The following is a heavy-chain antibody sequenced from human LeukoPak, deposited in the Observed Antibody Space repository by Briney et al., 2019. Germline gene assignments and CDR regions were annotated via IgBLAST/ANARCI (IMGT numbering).Heavy chain of an antibody. CDR2: INSDGSWT. V-gene: IGHV3-74*01. J-gene: IGHJ4*02. CDR1: GFTFSSYA. CDR3: VSFYETY. D-gene: IGHD2/OR15-2a*01. Sequence: GGSLRLSCAASGFTFSSYAMSWVRQAPGKGLVWVSHINSDGSWTSYADSVKGRFTISKDNAKNTVYLQMNNLRAEDTAVYYCVSFYETYWGRGTLVTVS.